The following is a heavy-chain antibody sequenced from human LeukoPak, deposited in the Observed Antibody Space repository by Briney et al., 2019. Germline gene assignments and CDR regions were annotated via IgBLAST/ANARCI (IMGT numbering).Heavy chain of an antibody. Sequence: GGSLRLSCAASGFTFSSYAMSWVRQAPGKGLEWVSSISSSSSYIYYADSVKGRFTISRDNAKNSLYLQMNSLRAEDTAVYYCARDPLVPAAYRGWFDPWGQGTLVTVSS. CDR1: GFTFSSYA. D-gene: IGHD2-2*01. J-gene: IGHJ5*02. CDR3: ARDPLVPAAYRGWFDP. V-gene: IGHV3-21*01. CDR2: ISSSSSYI.